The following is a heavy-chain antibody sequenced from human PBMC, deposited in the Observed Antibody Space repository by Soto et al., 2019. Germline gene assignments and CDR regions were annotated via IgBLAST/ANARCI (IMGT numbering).Heavy chain of an antibody. CDR3: ARWYSGSRQGFDP. CDR1: GGPISSGDSY. Sequence: QLQLQESGPGLVKPSPTLSLTCPVSGGPISSGDSYWGRIRQHPGEGPEWIGYIYSRGSTYYNPALRRLVTIAVDTAKNQYSLRLSSVTAAATAVYYCARWYSGSRQGFDPWGQGTLVTVSS. J-gene: IGHJ5*02. CDR2: IYSRGST. D-gene: IGHD1-26*01. V-gene: IGHV4-31*01.